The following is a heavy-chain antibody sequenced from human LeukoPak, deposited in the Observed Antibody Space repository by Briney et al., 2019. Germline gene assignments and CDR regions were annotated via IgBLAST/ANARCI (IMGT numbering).Heavy chain of an antibody. CDR1: GGSISSSSDY. V-gene: IGHV4-39*07. CDR3: ASPRRGYRDYHDALDI. Sequence: SETLSLTCAVSGGSISSSSDYWGWIRQPPGKGLEWIGSLYYSGSTYYNPSLKSRVTISVDTSKNQFSLKLSSVTAADTAVYYCASPRRGYRDYHDALDIWGQGTKVTVSS. D-gene: IGHD4-17*01. J-gene: IGHJ3*02. CDR2: LYYSGST.